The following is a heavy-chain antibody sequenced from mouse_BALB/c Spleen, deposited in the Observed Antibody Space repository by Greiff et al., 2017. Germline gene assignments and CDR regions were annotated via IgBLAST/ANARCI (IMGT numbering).Heavy chain of an antibody. D-gene: IGHD2-1*01. CDR2: ISTYYGDA. Sequence: QVQLQQSGAELVRPGVSVKISCKGSGYTFTDYAMHWVKQSHAKSLEWIGVISTYYGDASYNQKFKGKATMTVDKSSSTAYMELARLTSEDSAIYYCARKRRDGNYAMDYWGQGTSVTVSS. J-gene: IGHJ4*01. V-gene: IGHV1S137*01. CDR1: GYTFTDYA. CDR3: ARKRRDGNYAMDY.